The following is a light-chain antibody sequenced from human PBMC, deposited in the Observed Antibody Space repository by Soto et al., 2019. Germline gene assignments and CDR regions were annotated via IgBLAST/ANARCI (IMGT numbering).Light chain of an antibody. CDR3: ATWDSSLSGEV. V-gene: IGLV1-51*01. Sequence: QAVVTQPPSVSGAPGQKVTISCSGSSSNIGNNYVSWYQQLPGTAPKLLIYDNNKRPSGIPDRFSGSKSGTSATLGITGLQTGDEADYHCATWDSSLSGEVFGGGTKLTVL. CDR1: SSNIGNNY. J-gene: IGLJ2*01. CDR2: DNN.